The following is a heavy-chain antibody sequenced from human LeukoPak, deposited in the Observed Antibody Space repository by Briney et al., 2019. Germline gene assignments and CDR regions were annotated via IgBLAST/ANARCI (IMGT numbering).Heavy chain of an antibody. Sequence: PSETLSLTCAVSGYSISSGYYWGWIRPPPGKGLEWIGMIYHSGSTYYNPSVKRRVTISVETSKNKFYLKISSVTAADTAVYYCARPRGTLWFGELFWFDPWGQGTLVTVSS. J-gene: IGHJ5*02. D-gene: IGHD3-10*01. CDR2: IYHSGST. CDR3: ARPRGTLWFGELFWFDP. V-gene: IGHV4-38-2*01. CDR1: GYSISSGYY.